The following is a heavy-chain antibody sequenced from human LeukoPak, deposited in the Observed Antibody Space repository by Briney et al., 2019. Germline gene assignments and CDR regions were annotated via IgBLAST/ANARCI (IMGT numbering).Heavy chain of an antibody. CDR1: GFTFSDYY. V-gene: IGHV3-11*01. CDR2: ISSSGSTI. D-gene: IGHD3-22*01. Sequence: VGSLRLSCAASGFTFSDYYMSWIRQAPGKGLEWVSYISSSGSTIYYADSVKGRFTISRDNAKNSLYLQMNSLRAEDTAVYYCAKDLGYYDSSGYYKAFDIWGQGTMVTVSS. J-gene: IGHJ3*02. CDR3: AKDLGYYDSSGYYKAFDI.